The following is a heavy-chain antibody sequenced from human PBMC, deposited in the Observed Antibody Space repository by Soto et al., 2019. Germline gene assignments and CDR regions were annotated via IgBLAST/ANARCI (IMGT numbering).Heavy chain of an antibody. CDR2: INSDGSII. J-gene: IGHJ4*02. CDR1: GITVSTYW. Sequence: EVQLVESGGGLVQPGGSLRLSCAASGITVSTYWMYWVRQAPGKGLVYVSRINSDGSIISYADSVKGRFTISRDNAKNTLFLQMNNCARGSNGRVEEAGYWGQGTLVTVSS. D-gene: IGHD1-20*01. V-gene: IGHV3-74*01. CDR3: AGY.